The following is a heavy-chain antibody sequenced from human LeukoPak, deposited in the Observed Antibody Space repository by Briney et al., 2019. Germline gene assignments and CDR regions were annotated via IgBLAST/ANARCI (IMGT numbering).Heavy chain of an antibody. J-gene: IGHJ4*02. V-gene: IGHV3-7*01. Sequence: GGSLRLSCVASGFTFSRYWMTWVRQAPGRGLEWVANIKTDGSEIHYVDSLKGRFTISRDNAKNSLYLQMNNVRAEDTAVYYCAREAAAARIVDYWRQGTLVTVSS. CDR1: GFTFSRYW. CDR2: IKTDGSEI. CDR3: AREAAAARIVDY. D-gene: IGHD6-13*01.